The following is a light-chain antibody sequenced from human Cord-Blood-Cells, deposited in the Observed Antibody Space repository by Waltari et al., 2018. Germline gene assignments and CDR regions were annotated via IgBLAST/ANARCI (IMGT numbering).Light chain of an antibody. Sequence: EIVLTQSTATLSLSPGERATLSCRASQSVSSYLAWYQQKPGQAPRLLIYDASNRATGIPARFSGSGSGTDFTLTISSLEPEDFAVYYCQQRSNWHTFGQGTKVEIK. CDR1: QSVSSY. V-gene: IGKV3-11*01. CDR2: DAS. J-gene: IGKJ1*01. CDR3: QQRSNWHT.